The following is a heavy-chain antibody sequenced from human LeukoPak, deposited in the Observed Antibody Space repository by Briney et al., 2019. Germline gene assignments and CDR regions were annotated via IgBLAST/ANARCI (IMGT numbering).Heavy chain of an antibody. CDR2: INPNSGGT. Sequence: ASVEVSCKASGYTFTGYYMHWVRQAPGQGLEWMGWINPNSGGTNYAQKFQGRVTMTRDTSISTAYMELSRLRSDDTAVYYCARDPHVGYSSSWTFDYWGQGTLVTVSS. D-gene: IGHD6-13*01. V-gene: IGHV1-2*02. CDR1: GYTFTGYY. CDR3: ARDPHVGYSSSWTFDY. J-gene: IGHJ4*02.